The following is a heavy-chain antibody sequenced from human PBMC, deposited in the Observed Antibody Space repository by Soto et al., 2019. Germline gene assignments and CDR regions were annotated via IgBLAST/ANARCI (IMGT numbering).Heavy chain of an antibody. J-gene: IGHJ6*04. CDR2: INHSGST. V-gene: IGHV4-34*01. Sequence: QVQLQQWGAGLLKPSETLSLTCAVYGGSFSGYYWSWIRQPPGKGLEWIGEINHSGSTNYNPSLKSRVTISVDTSKNQFSLKLSSVTAADTAVYYCARARGIAAAGSPGVWGKGTTVTVSS. CDR3: ARARGIAAAGSPGV. CDR1: GGSFSGYY. D-gene: IGHD6-13*01.